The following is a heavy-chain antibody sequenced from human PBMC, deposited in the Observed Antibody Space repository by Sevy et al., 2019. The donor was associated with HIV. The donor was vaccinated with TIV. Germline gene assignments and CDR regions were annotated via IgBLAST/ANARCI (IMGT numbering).Heavy chain of an antibody. CDR3: ARSIINDFSKWVPYYYYYYMDV. CDR1: GGSISSYY. J-gene: IGHJ6*03. D-gene: IGHD4-4*01. CDR2: IYYSGST. V-gene: IGHV4-59*01. Sequence: SETLSLTCTVSGGSISSYYWSWLRQPPGKGLEWIGYIYYSGSTNYNPSLKSRVTISVDTSKNQFSLKLSSVTAADTAVYYCARSIINDFSKWVPYYYYYYMDVWGKGATVTVSS.